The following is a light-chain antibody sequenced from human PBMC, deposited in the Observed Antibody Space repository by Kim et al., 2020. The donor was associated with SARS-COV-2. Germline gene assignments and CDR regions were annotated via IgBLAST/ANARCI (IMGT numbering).Light chain of an antibody. Sequence: SYELTQPPSVSVAPGKTARITCGGNNIGSKSVHWYQQKPGQAPVLVIYYDSVRPSGIPERFSGSNSGNTATLTISRVEAGDEADYYCQVWDSSSDHFVFG. CDR1: NIGSKS. V-gene: IGLV3-21*04. CDR2: YDS. CDR3: QVWDSSSDHFV. J-gene: IGLJ1*01.